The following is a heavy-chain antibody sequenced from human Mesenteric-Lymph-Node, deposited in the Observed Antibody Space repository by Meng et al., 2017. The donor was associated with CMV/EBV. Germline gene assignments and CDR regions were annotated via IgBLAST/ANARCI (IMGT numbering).Heavy chain of an antibody. Sequence: ASVKVSCKASGGTFSSYTISWVRQAPGQGLEWMGWMNPNSGNTGYAQKFQGRVTITRNTSISTAYMELSSLRSEDTAVYYCARGETQGNWFDPWGQGTLVTVSS. CDR1: GGTFSSYT. J-gene: IGHJ5*02. V-gene: IGHV1-8*03. CDR3: ARGETQGNWFDP. CDR2: MNPNSGNT.